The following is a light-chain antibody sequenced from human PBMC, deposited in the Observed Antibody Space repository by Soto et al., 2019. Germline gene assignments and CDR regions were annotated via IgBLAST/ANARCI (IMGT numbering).Light chain of an antibody. CDR2: DTS. J-gene: IGKJ4*01. V-gene: IGKV3-11*01. Sequence: EIVLTQSPATLSLSPGERATLSCRASDSVGDNLAWYQQKPGQAPTLLIYDTSNRATGIPARFSGSGSGTYFTLTISSLEPEDFGIYYCQQRRNWLSFGGGTKVEIK. CDR3: QQRRNWLS. CDR1: DSVGDN.